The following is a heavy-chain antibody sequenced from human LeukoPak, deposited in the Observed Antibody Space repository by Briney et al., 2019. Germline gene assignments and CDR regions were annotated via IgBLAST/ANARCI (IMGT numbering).Heavy chain of an antibody. CDR3: ARAQRQWLVHGYYYYMDV. J-gene: IGHJ6*03. CDR2: INTDGSST. D-gene: IGHD6-19*01. CDR1: GFTFSSYW. Sequence: GGSLRFSCAASGFTFSSYWMHWVRQAPGKGLVWVSRINTDGSSTSYADSVKGRFTISRDNAKNTLYLQMNSLRAEDTAVYYCARAQRQWLVHGYYYYMDVWGKGTTVTVSS. V-gene: IGHV3-74*01.